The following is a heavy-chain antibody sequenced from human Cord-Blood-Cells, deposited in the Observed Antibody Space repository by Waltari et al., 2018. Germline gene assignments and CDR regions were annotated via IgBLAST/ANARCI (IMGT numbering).Heavy chain of an antibody. CDR3: ARRLLTGDGPPFDY. CDR1: GGSFSGYY. J-gene: IGHJ4*02. CDR2: INHSGST. V-gene: IGHV4-34*01. Sequence: QVQLQQWGAGLLEPSETLSLTCAVYGGSFSGYYWRWSRQPPGKGLEWIGEINHSGSTNYNPSLKSRVTISVDTSKNQFSLKLSSVTAADTAVYYCARRLLTGDGPPFDYWGQGTLVTVSS. D-gene: IGHD7-27*01.